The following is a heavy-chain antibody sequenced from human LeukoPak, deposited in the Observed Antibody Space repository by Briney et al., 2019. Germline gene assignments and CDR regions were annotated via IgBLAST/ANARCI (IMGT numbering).Heavy chain of an antibody. J-gene: IGHJ4*02. CDR3: AAAGTRNFDY. V-gene: IGHV3-74*01. CDR2: INSDGSST. Sequence: GRPLRLSCAASGFTVSSNYMSWVRQAPGKGLVWVSRINSDGSSTSYADSVKGRFTISRDNAKNTLYLQMNSLRAEDTAVYYCAAAGTRNFDYRGQGTLVTVSS. D-gene: IGHD6-13*01. CDR1: GFTVSSNY.